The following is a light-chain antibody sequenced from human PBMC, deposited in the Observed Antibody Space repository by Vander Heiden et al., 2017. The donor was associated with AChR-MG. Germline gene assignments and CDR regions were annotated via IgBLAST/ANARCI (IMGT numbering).Light chain of an antibody. CDR3: QQVDTFPWT. CDR2: DAS. CDR1: QSFSSKS. Sequence: DIVLTQSPGTLSLFPGERAALSCRASQSFSSKSLAWYQQRLGRPPTLLICDASTRATGVPDRFNGSGSGTDFTLTISSLEPEDFAIYYCQQVDTFPWTFGQGTTVEVK. V-gene: IGKV3-20*01. J-gene: IGKJ1*01.